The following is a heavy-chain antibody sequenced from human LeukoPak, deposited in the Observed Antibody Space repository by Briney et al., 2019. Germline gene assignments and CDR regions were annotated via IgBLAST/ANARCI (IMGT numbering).Heavy chain of an antibody. V-gene: IGHV4-39*02. Sequence: SETLSLTCTVSGGSIISSSYYWGWIRQPPGKGLEWIGSIYYTGSTYYNPSLRSRVTISVDTSKNQFSLKLSSVTAADTAVYYCARDGDSSSWYYYYGMDVWGQGTTVTVSS. D-gene: IGHD6-13*01. CDR2: IYYTGST. J-gene: IGHJ6*02. CDR3: ARDGDSSSWYYYYGMDV. CDR1: GGSIISSSYY.